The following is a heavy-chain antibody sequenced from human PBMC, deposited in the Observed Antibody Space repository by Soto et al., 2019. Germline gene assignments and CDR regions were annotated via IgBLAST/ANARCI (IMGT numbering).Heavy chain of an antibody. D-gene: IGHD2-15*01. V-gene: IGHV1-2*04. Sequence: QVQLVQSGAEVKKPGASVKVACKASGYTFTGYYMHWVRQAPGQGLEWMGWINPNRGGTNYAQKFQGWATMTRDTSISTAYMELSRLRSDDTAVYYCARASDIAIPGGFDYWGHGTLVTVSS. CDR1: GYTFTGYY. J-gene: IGHJ4*01. CDR3: ARASDIAIPGGFDY. CDR2: INPNRGGT.